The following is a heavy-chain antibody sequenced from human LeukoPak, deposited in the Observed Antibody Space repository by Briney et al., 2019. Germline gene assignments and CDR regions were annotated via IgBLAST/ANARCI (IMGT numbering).Heavy chain of an antibody. CDR2: VFYSGST. D-gene: IGHD6-13*01. V-gene: IGHV4-59*08. J-gene: IGHJ4*02. CDR3: ARQRGSSWNYFDY. Sequence: SETLSLTCPVSGGSISSYYWSWIRQPPGKELAWIGYVFYSGSTSYNPSLKSRVTISVDTSKNQFSLKLTSVTAADTAAYYCARQRGSSWNYFDYWGQGTLVTVSS. CDR1: GGSISSYY.